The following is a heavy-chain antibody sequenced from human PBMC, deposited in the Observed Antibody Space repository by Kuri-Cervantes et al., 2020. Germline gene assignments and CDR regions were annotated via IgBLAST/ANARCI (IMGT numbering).Heavy chain of an antibody. CDR1: GFTFSCYG. D-gene: IGHD3-10*01. Sequence: LTCAASGFTFSCYGMHWVRPAPGKGLEWVAVISYDGSNKYYADSVKGRFTISRDNSKNTLYLQMNSLRAEDTAVYYCANALRARGTGLLWFGELPHDAFDIWGQGTMVTVSS. CDR3: ANALRARGTGLLWFGELPHDAFDI. CDR2: ISYDGSNK. J-gene: IGHJ3*02. V-gene: IGHV3-30*18.